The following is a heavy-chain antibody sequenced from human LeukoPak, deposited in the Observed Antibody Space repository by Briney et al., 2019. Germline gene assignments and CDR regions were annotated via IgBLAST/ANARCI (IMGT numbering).Heavy chain of an antibody. V-gene: IGHV3-21*01. CDR3: ARGLLWFGELLEVNFDY. Sequence: GGSLRLSCVGSGFTFSSYSMNWVRQAPGKGLEWVSSISSSSNYIYYADSVKGRFTISRDNAKNSLYLQMNSLRAEDTAVYYCARGLLWFGELLEVNFDYWGQGTLVTVSS. CDR2: ISSSSNYI. D-gene: IGHD3-10*01. J-gene: IGHJ4*02. CDR1: GFTFSSYS.